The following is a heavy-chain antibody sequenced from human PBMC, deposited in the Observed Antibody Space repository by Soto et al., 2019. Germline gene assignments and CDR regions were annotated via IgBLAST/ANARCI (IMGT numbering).Heavy chain of an antibody. V-gene: IGHV4-31*03. CDR1: GGSISSGGYY. D-gene: IGHD3-10*01. CDR3: ARAFRVRGVIEHFDY. CDR2: IYYSGST. Sequence: QVQLQESGPGLVKPSQTLSLTCTVSGGSISSGGYYWSWIRQHPGKGLEWIGYIYYSGSTYYNPSLKRRVTISVDTSKSQFSLKLSSVTAADTAVYYWARAFRVRGVIEHFDYWGQGTLVTVSS. J-gene: IGHJ4*02.